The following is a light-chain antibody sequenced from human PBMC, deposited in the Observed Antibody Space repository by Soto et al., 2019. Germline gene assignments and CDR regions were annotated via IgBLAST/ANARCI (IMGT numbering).Light chain of an antibody. CDR2: GAS. V-gene: IGKV3-15*01. CDR3: QQYNNLPIT. Sequence: EIVMTQSPATLSVSPGERATLSCRASQSVSSNLAWYQQKPGQAPRLLIYGASTRATGIPARFSGSGSGTEFTLTISSLQSEDFAVYYCQQYNNLPITFGQGTRLEI. J-gene: IGKJ5*01. CDR1: QSVSSN.